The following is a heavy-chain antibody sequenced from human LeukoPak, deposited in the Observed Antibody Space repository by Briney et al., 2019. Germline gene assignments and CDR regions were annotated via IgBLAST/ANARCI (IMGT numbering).Heavy chain of an antibody. CDR2: IIPILGIA. J-gene: IGHJ5*02. Sequence: ASVKVSCKASGGTFSSYTISWVRQAPGQGLEWMGRIIPILGIANYAQKFEGRVTITADKSTSTAYMELSSLRSEDTAVYYRAREISSSSWSVGWFDPWGQGTLVTVSP. CDR3: AREISSSSWSVGWFDP. D-gene: IGHD6-13*01. V-gene: IGHV1-69*04. CDR1: GGTFSSYT.